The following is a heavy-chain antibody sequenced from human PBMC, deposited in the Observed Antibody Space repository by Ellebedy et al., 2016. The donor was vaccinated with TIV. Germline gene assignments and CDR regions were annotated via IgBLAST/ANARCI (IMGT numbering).Heavy chain of an antibody. Sequence: GGSLRLSCAASGFTFSSCGMHWVRQAPGKGLEWVAFIRYDGSNKYYADSVKGRFTISRDNSKNTLYLQMNSLRAEDTAVYYCAKAPGGYSSSWSVDWGQGTLVTVSS. CDR2: IRYDGSNK. CDR3: AKAPGGYSSSWSVD. CDR1: GFTFSSCG. V-gene: IGHV3-30*02. J-gene: IGHJ4*02. D-gene: IGHD6-13*01.